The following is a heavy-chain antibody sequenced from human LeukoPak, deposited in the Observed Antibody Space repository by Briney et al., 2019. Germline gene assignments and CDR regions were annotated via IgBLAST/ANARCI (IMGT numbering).Heavy chain of an antibody. Sequence: GSLRLSCAASGFTFSSYAMNWVRRAPGKGLEWVSGFDGSGRSTYYADSVKGRFTISRDNSKNTLFLQMNSLRAEDTAVYYCVKSRGSNTRCYDYWGQGTLVTVSS. CDR3: VKSRGSNTRCYDY. D-gene: IGHD2-2*01. V-gene: IGHV3-23*01. CDR2: FDGSGRST. CDR1: GFTFSSYA. J-gene: IGHJ4*02.